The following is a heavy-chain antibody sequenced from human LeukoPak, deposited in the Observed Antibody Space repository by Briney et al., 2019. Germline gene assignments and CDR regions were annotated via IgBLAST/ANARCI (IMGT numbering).Heavy chain of an antibody. Sequence: ASVTVSCKGSGYTFTAYYIHWVRQAPGPGLQWMGWINPDSGGTNYAQSFQGRVTVTRDTSISTAYMELSRLMSDDTAVYYCVRDGYCSGAGCLDYWGQGTLVTAPS. CDR3: VRDGYCSGAGCLDY. D-gene: IGHD2-15*01. CDR1: GYTFTAYY. CDR2: INPDSGGT. J-gene: IGHJ4*02. V-gene: IGHV1-2*02.